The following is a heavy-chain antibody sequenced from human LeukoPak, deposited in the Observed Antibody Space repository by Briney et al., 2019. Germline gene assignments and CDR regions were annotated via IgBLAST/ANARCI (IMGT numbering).Heavy chain of an antibody. CDR1: GYTLTELS. CDR3: ATDLGYCSSTSCSDAFDI. CDR2: FDPEDGET. Sequence: AAVKVSCKVSGYTLTELSMHWVRQAPGKGLQWMGGFDPEDGETIYAQKFQGRVTMTEDTSTDTAYMELSSLRSEDTAVYYCATDLGYCSSTSCSDAFDIWGQGTMVTVSS. V-gene: IGHV1-24*01. J-gene: IGHJ3*02. D-gene: IGHD2-2*01.